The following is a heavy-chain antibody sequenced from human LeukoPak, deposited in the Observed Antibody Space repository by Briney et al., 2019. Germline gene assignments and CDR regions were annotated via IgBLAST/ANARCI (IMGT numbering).Heavy chain of an antibody. D-gene: IGHD6-6*01. J-gene: IGHJ1*01. CDR3: AKVRPRSSSSGGFQH. CDR1: GFTFSSYA. CDR2: ISGSGGST. V-gene: IGHV3-23*01. Sequence: GGSLRLSCAASGFTFSSYAMIWVRQAPGKGLEWVSAISGSGGSTYYADSVKGRFTISRDNSKNTLYLQMNSLRAEDTAVYYCAKVRPRSSSSGGFQHWGQGTLVTVSS.